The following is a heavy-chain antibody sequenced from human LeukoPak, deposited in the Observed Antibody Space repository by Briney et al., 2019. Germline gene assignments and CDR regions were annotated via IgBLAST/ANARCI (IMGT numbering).Heavy chain of an antibody. J-gene: IGHJ4*02. CDR3: AKVTLLLWFGEYRTLDY. Sequence: GGSLRLSCAASGFTFSSYAMSWVRQAPGKGLEWVSAISGSGGSTYYADSVKGRFTISRDNSKNTLYLQMNSLRAEDTAVYYCAKVTLLLWFGEYRTLDYWGQGTLVTVSS. CDR1: GFTFSSYA. D-gene: IGHD3-10*01. V-gene: IGHV3-23*01. CDR2: ISGSGGST.